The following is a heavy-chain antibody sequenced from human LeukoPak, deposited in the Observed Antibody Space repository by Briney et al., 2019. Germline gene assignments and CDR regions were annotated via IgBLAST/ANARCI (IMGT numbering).Heavy chain of an antibody. CDR3: AREGYSSGWSENFGY. Sequence: GESLNISCKGSGYSFTSYWIGWVRQMPGKGLEWMGIIYPGDSDTRYSPSFQGQVTISADKSISTAYLQWSGLKASDTAMYYCAREGYSSGWSENFGYWGQGTLVTVSS. J-gene: IGHJ4*02. CDR2: IYPGDSDT. V-gene: IGHV5-51*01. CDR1: GYSFTSYW. D-gene: IGHD6-19*01.